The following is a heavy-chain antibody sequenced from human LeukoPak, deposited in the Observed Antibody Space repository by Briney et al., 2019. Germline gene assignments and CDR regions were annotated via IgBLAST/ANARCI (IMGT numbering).Heavy chain of an antibody. Sequence: PSETLSLTCTVSGDSVNDYYWNWIRQPPGNGLEWIGYIYYSGSTDYNPSLKSRVTMSVDTSKNQFSLKLNSVTAADTAAYYCARGGARGSSAFDVWGQGTMVIVSA. V-gene: IGHV4-59*02. CDR3: ARGGARGSSAFDV. J-gene: IGHJ3*01. D-gene: IGHD3-10*01. CDR1: GDSVNDYY. CDR2: IYYSGST.